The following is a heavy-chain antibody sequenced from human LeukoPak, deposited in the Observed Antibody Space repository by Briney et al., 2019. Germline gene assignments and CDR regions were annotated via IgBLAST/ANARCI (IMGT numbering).Heavy chain of an antibody. CDR3: AKDLPSYYYYGMDV. CDR2: ISGSGGST. V-gene: IGHV3-23*01. CDR1: GFTFGSYW. J-gene: IGHJ6*02. Sequence: GGSLRLSCAVSGFTFGSYWMSWVRQAPGKGLEWVSAISGSGGSTYYADSVKGRFTISRDNSKNTLYLQMNSLRAEDTAVYYCAKDLPSYYYYGMDVWGQGTTVTVSS. D-gene: IGHD5/OR15-5a*01.